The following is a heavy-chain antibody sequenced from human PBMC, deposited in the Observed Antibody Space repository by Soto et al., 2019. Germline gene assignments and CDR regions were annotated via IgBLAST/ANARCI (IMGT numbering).Heavy chain of an antibody. Sequence: TLALAWTVSGDAVNSTKYYWYWIRQPPGKGLEWIGYISYCESTNYNPSLKSRVTLSVDASKNQFSLQLTSVTAAETAVYFGARDHRGIDHEGKFYYFGVEVLGPGT. J-gene: IGHJ3*01. CDR1: GDAVNSTKYY. D-gene: IGHD3-3*01. CDR2: ISYCEST. CDR3: ARDHRGIDHEGKFYYFGVEV. V-gene: IGHV4-61*01.